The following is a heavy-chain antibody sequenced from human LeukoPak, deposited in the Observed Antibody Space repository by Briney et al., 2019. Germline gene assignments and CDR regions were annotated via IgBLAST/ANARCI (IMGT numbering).Heavy chain of an antibody. D-gene: IGHD6-13*01. Sequence: GGSLRLSCAASGFTLSSYGMHWVRQAPGKGLEWVAVISYDGSNKYYADSVKGRFTISRDNSKNTLYLQMNSLRAEDTAVYYCAKLAGSSWPGDYWGQGTLVTVSS. CDR2: ISYDGSNK. V-gene: IGHV3-30*18. J-gene: IGHJ4*02. CDR3: AKLAGSSWPGDY. CDR1: GFTLSSYG.